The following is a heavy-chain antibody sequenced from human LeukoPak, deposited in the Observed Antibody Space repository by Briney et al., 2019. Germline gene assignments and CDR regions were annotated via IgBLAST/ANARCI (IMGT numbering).Heavy chain of an antibody. D-gene: IGHD3-10*01. J-gene: IGHJ6*03. V-gene: IGHV4-59*12. CDR1: GGSISSYY. CDR3: ARLPMVRGGIAAYYYYYMDV. CDR2: IYYSGST. Sequence: SETLSLTCTVSGGSISSYYWSWIRQPPGKGLEWIGYIYYSGSTNYNPSLKSRVTISVDTSKNQFSLKLSSVTAADTAVYYCARLPMVRGGIAAYYYYYMDVWGKGTTVTISS.